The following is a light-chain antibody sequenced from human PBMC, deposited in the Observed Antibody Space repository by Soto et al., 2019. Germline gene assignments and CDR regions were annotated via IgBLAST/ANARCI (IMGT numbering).Light chain of an antibody. CDR3: SSYTSSSTRV. V-gene: IGLV2-14*01. CDR1: SSDVGGYNY. Sequence: SALTQPASVSGSPGQSITISYTGTSSDVGGYNYVSWYQQHPGKAPKLMIYDVSNRPSGVSNRFSGSKSGNTASLTISGLQAEDEADYYCSSYTSSSTRVFGTGTKVTVL. J-gene: IGLJ1*01. CDR2: DVS.